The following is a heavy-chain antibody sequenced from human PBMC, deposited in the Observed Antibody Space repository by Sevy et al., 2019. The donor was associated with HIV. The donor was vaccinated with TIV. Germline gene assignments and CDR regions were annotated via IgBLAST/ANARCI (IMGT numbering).Heavy chain of an antibody. V-gene: IGHV4-59*01. D-gene: IGHD5-12*01. J-gene: IGHJ5*02. CDR2: IYYTGST. CDR3: ARAPTVRSGDDALNWFDP. Sequence: SENLSLTCTVFGGSISAYYWSWIRQSPEKGLQDIGYIYYTGSTNYNPSLKSRVTISVDTSKNQFSLRLTSVTAADTVIYYCARAPTVRSGDDALNWFDPWGQGTLVTVSS. CDR1: GGSISAYY.